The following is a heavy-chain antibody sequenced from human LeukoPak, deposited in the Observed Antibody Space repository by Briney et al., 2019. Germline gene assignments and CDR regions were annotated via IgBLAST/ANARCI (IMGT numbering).Heavy chain of an antibody. CDR1: GFTFSSYG. D-gene: IGHD3-22*01. Sequence: PGGSLRLSCAASGFTFSSYGMHWVRQAPGKGLEWVAVISYDGSNKYYADSVKGRFTISRDNSKNTLYLQMNSLRAEDTAVYYCAKDGPYYYDSSGPFYFDYWGQGTLVTVSS. CDR3: AKDGPYYYDSSGPFYFDY. V-gene: IGHV3-30*18. J-gene: IGHJ4*02. CDR2: ISYDGSNK.